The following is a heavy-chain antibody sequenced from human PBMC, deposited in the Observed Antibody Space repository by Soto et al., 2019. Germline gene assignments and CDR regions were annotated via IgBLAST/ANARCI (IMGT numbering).Heavy chain of an antibody. CDR3: AHSSWPRGEQLVDY. Sequence: SGPTLVKPTQTLTLTCTFSGFSLSTSGVGVGWIRQPPGKALEWLSLIYWDDDKRDSPSLKGRLHITKDTSKNQVVLTMTNMDPVDTATYYSAHSSWPRGEQLVDYWGQGTLVTVSS. V-gene: IGHV2-5*02. D-gene: IGHD6-6*01. J-gene: IGHJ4*02. CDR1: GFSLSTSGVG. CDR2: IYWDDDK.